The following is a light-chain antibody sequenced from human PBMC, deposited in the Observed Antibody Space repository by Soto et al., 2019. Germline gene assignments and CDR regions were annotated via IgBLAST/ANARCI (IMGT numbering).Light chain of an antibody. CDR2: GSS. V-gene: IGKV3-20*01. CDR3: HQYGSSPPYT. J-gene: IGKJ2*01. CDR1: QSIINNY. Sequence: EVVLTQSPGTLSLSPGERVTLSCRASQSIINNYLAWYQQRPGQAPRLLIYGSSDRATGIPDRFSGSGSGTHFTLTISRLKPEDCAVYYCHQYGSSPPYTFGQGTKVEI.